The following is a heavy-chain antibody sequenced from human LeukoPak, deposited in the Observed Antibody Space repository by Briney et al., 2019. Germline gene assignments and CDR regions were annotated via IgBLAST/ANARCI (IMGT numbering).Heavy chain of an antibody. J-gene: IGHJ1*01. CDR1: GASISSYF. CDR3: AKRPNSGIAVAGTRLGYFQH. Sequence: SETLSLTCTVSGASISSYFWHWIRHPARKGLEWIGRVSSSGTTNYNPSLRSRVTMSVDTSRSQFSLSLNSMTAADTAVYYCAKRPNSGIAVAGTRLGYFQHWGQGTLVTVSS. CDR2: VSSSGTT. V-gene: IGHV4-4*07. D-gene: IGHD6-19*01.